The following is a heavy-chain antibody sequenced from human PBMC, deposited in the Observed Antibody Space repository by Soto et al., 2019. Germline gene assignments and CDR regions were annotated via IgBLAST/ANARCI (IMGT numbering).Heavy chain of an antibody. J-gene: IGHJ5*02. V-gene: IGHV4-4*02. D-gene: IGHD6-19*01. CDR2: VHHSGRA. CDR1: GDSISSSNW. CDR3: ARDPGYNTGGNWFDP. Sequence: SETLSLTCGVSGDSISSSNWWSWVRQSPGKGLEWIGDVHHSGRANYNPSLKSRVTIDVDKSKNQFSLNLTSVTAADTAVYYCARDPGYNTGGNWFDPWGQGTLVTVSS.